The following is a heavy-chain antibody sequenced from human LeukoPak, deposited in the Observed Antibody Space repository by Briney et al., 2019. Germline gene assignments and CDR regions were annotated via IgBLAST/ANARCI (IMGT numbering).Heavy chain of an antibody. J-gene: IGHJ4*02. V-gene: IGHV3-20*04. D-gene: IGHD1-26*01. CDR2: INWNGGST. CDR1: GFTFDDYG. CDR3: ARGGSGSPWGVYYFDY. Sequence: GGSLRLSCAASGFTFDDYGMSWVRQAPGKGLEWVSGINWNGGSTGYADSVKGRFTISRDNAKNSLYLQMNSLRAEDTAVYYCARGGSGSPWGVYYFDYWGQGTLVTVSS.